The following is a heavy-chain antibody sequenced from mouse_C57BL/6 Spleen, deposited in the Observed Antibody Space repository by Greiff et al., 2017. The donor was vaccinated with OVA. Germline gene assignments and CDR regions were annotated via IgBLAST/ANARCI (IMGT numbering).Heavy chain of an antibody. CDR2: IWRGGST. CDR3: AKISLYDYNESYDAMDY. CDR1: GFSLTSYG. V-gene: IGHV2-5*01. J-gene: IGHJ4*01. D-gene: IGHD2-4*01. Sequence: VQLQQSGPGLVQPSQSLSITCTVSGFSLTSYGVYWVRQSPGKGLEWLGWIWRGGSTDYNAAFMSRLSITKDNSKSQIFYKMNTLQADDTAIYYCAKISLYDYNESYDAMDYWGQGTSVTVSS.